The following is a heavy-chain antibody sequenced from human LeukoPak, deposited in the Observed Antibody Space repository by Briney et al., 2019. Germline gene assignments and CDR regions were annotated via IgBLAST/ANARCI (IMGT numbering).Heavy chain of an antibody. CDR3: ARDIVVVPASLARLDYYYYGMDV. CDR1: GFAFSSYW. V-gene: IGHV3-7*01. CDR2: IKQDGSEK. J-gene: IGHJ6*02. Sequence: GGSLRLSCAASGFAFSSYWMSWVRQAPGKGLEWVASIKQDGSEKYYVDSVKGRFTISRDNAKNSLYLQMNSLRAEDTAVYYCARDIVVVPASLARLDYYYYGMDVWGQGTTVTVSS. D-gene: IGHD2-2*01.